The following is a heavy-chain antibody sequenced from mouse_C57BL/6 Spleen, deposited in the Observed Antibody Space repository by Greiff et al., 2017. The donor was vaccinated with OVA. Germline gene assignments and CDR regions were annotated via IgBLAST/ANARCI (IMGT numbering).Heavy chain of an antibody. CDR1: GYEFSSYW. J-gene: IGHJ4*01. D-gene: IGHD4-1*01. Sequence: QVQLKQSGAELVKPGASVKISCKASGYEFSSYWMNWVKQRPGKGLEWIGQIYPGDGDTNYNGKFKGKATLTADKSSSTAYMQLSSLTSEDSAVYFCARSQTGNYYAMDYWGQGTSVTVSS. CDR2: IYPGDGDT. V-gene: IGHV1-80*01. CDR3: ARSQTGNYYAMDY.